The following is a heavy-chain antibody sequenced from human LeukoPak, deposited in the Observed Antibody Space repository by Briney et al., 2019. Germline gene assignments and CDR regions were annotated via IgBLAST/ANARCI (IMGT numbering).Heavy chain of an antibody. CDR3: ARVNYDSSGYYYVRLGAFDI. V-gene: IGHV4-59*11. CDR1: GGSISSHY. D-gene: IGHD3-22*01. CDR2: IYYSGST. Sequence: SETLSLTCTVSGGSISSHYWSWIRQPPGKGLEWIGYIYYSGSTNYNPSLKSRITISVDTSKNQFSLKLSSVTAADTAVYYCARVNYDSSGYYYVRLGAFDIWGQGTMVTVSS. J-gene: IGHJ3*02.